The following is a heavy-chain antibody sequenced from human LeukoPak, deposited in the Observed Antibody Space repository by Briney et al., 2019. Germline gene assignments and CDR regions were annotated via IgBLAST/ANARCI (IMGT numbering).Heavy chain of an antibody. V-gene: IGHV3-23*01. D-gene: IGHD1-1*01. CDR1: GFTFSSYG. CDR2: ISGSGGST. Sequence: GGFLRLSCAASGFTFSSYGMSWVRQAPGKGLEWVSAISGSGGSTYYADSVKGRFTISRDNSKNTLYLQMNSLRAEDTAVYYCAKDMGGTSFAFDIWGQGTMVTVSS. J-gene: IGHJ3*02. CDR3: AKDMGGTSFAFDI.